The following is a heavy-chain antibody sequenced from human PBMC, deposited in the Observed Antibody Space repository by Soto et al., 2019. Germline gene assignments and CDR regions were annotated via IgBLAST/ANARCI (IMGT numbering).Heavy chain of an antibody. V-gene: IGHV3-33*01. D-gene: IGHD2-2*01. J-gene: IGHJ4*02. CDR3: AGQYCDSTRCYHVY. CDR2: IWYDGSSK. Sequence: QVQLVESGGGVVQPGRSLRLSCAASGFTFSSYGMNWVRQAPGKGLEWVAVIWYDGSSKYYADSVKGRFTISRDNSKNVVGQQKNRLRAEDTAVYYCAGQYCDSTRCYHVYWGQGTLVTVSS. CDR1: GFTFSSYG.